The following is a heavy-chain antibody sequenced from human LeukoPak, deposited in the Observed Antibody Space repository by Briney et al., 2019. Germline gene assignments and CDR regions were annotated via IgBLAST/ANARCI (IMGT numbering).Heavy chain of an antibody. V-gene: IGHV3-66*02. J-gene: IGHJ4*02. CDR3: AREGMDSSGYSHFDY. Sequence: GGSLRLSCAASGFTVSSNYMSWVRQAPGKGLEWVSVIYSGGSTYYADSVKGRFTISRDNSKNTLYLQMNSLRAEDTAVYYCAREGMDSSGYSHFDYWGQGTLVTVSS. CDR2: IYSGGST. D-gene: IGHD3-22*01. CDR1: GFTVSSNY.